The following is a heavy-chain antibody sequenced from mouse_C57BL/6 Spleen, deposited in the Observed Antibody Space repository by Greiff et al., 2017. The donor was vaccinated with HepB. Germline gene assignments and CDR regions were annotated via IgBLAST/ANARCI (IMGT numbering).Heavy chain of an antibody. CDR2: IDPSDGYT. CDR3: ARTPVAAKGMDY. D-gene: IGHD1-1*01. V-gene: IGHV1-69*01. Sequence: QVQLQQSGAELVMPGASVKLSYKASGYTFTSYWMHWVKQRPGQGLEWIGEIDPSDGYTNYNQKFKGKSTLTVDKSSSTAYMQLSSLTSEDSAVYYCARTPVAAKGMDYWGQGTSVTVSS. J-gene: IGHJ4*01. CDR1: GYTFTSYW.